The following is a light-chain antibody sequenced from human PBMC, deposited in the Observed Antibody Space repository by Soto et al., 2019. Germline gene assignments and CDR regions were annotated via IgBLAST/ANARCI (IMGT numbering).Light chain of an antibody. V-gene: IGKV3-20*01. CDR2: GAS. CDR1: QSVSSSY. CDR3: QQYGSSPWA. J-gene: IGKJ1*01. Sequence: EIVLTQSPGTLSLYPGERATLSCRASQSVSSSYLAWYQQKPGQAPRLLIYGASSRATGIPDRFSGRGSGTDFTLTISRLEPEDFAVYYCQQYGSSPWAFGPGTKVDIK.